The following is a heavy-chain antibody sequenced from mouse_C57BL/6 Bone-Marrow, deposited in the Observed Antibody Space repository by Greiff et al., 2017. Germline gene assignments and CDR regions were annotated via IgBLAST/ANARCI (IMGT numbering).Heavy chain of an antibody. V-gene: IGHV5-6*01. CDR2: ISSGGSYT. CDR1: GFTFSSYG. CDR3: ARGIDYSYAMDY. J-gene: IGHJ4*01. Sequence: EVMLVESGGDLVKPGGSLKLSCAASGFTFSSYGMSWVRQTPDKRLEWVATISSGGSYTYYPDSVKGRFPISRDNAKNTLYLQKSSLKTEDTAMYYCARGIDYSYAMDYWGQGTSVTVSS. D-gene: IGHD2-4*01.